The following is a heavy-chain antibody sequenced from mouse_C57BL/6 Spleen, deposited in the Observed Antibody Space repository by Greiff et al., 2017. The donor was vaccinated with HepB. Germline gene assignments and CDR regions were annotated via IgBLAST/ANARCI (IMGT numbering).Heavy chain of an antibody. CDR1: GYAFSSYW. CDR3: ARGAIMITTGYYFDY. J-gene: IGHJ2*01. Sequence: VQLQESGAELVKPGASVKISCKASGYAFSSYWMNWVKQRPGKGLEWIGQIYPGDGDTNYNGKFKGKATLTADKSSSTAYMQLSSLTSEDSAVYFCARGAIMITTGYYFDYWGQGTTLTDSS. D-gene: IGHD2-4*01. V-gene: IGHV1-80*01. CDR2: IYPGDGDT.